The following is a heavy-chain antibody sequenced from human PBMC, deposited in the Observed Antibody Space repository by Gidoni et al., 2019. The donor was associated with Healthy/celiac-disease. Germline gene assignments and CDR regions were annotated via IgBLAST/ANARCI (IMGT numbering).Heavy chain of an antibody. CDR3: ARGRELVVVPAPNTMDV. V-gene: IGHV1-18*01. J-gene: IGHJ6*02. CDR1: GYTFTSYG. CDR2: ISAYNGNT. D-gene: IGHD2-2*01. Sequence: QDQLVQSGAEVKKPGASVKVSCKASGYTFTSYGISGVRQDPGQGLEWMGWISAYNGNTNYAQKLQGRVTMTTGTSTSTAYMELRSLRSDDTAVYYCARGRELVVVPAPNTMDVWGQGTTVTVSS.